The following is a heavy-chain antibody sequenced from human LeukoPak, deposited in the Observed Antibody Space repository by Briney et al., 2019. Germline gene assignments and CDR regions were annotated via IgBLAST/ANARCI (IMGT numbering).Heavy chain of an antibody. CDR3: ARGDFWSGFRRGWFDP. CDR1: GGSISSHY. CDR2: IYYSGST. Sequence: PSETLSLTCTVSGGSISSHYWSWIRQPPGEGLEWIGYIYYSGSTNYNPSLKSRVTISVDTSKNQFSLKLSSVTAADTAVYYCARGDFWSGFRRGWFDPWGQGTLVTVSS. V-gene: IGHV4-59*11. J-gene: IGHJ5*02. D-gene: IGHD3-3*01.